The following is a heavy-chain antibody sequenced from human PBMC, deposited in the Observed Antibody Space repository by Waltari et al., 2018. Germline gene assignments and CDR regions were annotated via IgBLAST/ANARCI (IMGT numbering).Heavy chain of an antibody. J-gene: IGHJ4*02. V-gene: IGHV4-34*01. Sequence: QVQLQQWGAGLLKPSETLSLTCAVYGGSFSGYYWSWIRQPPGKGLEWIGEINHSGSTNYNPSLKSRVTISVDTSKNQFSLKLSSVTAADTAVYYCAREVRDPQEGDTVTTFDYWGQGTLVTVSS. CDR1: GGSFSGYY. CDR3: AREVRDPQEGDTVTTFDY. CDR2: INHSGST. D-gene: IGHD4-17*01.